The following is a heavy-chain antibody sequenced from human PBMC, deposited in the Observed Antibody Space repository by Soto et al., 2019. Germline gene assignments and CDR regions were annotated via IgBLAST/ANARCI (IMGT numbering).Heavy chain of an antibody. CDR2: IKSQAGGGTI. D-gene: IGHD3-16*01. V-gene: IGHV3-15*07. Sequence: GGSLRLSCAASGITFIYAWMDWVRQAPGKRLEWVGRIKSQAGGGTIDYAAPVKGRFTISRDDSKNTVYLQMDSLKTEDTAVYYCAKGGTYLEAFDIWGQETVVTVSS. CDR3: AKGGTYLEAFDI. J-gene: IGHJ3*02. CDR1: GITFIYAW.